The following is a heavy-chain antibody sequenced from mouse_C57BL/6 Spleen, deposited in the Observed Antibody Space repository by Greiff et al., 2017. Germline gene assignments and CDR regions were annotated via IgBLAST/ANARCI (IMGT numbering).Heavy chain of an antibody. CDR2: INYDGSST. CDR1: GFTFSDYY. D-gene: IGHD1-1*01. J-gene: IGHJ3*01. CDR3: ESDGYGSSLAY. V-gene: IGHV5-16*01. Sequence: EVLLEESEGGLVQPGSSMKLSCTASGFTFSDYYMAWVRQVPEKGLEWVANINYDGSSTYYLDSLKSRFIISRDNAKNILYLQMSSLKSEDTATYYCESDGYGSSLAYWGQGTLVTVSA.